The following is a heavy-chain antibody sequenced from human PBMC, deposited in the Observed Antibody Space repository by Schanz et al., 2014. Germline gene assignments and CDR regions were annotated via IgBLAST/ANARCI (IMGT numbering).Heavy chain of an antibody. D-gene: IGHD6-13*01. CDR3: ARLDSSSWYPRY. J-gene: IGHJ4*02. Sequence: VQVVESGGGLVQPGGSLRLSCAASGITFSGYSMSWIRQAPGKGLEWVSYISSSGSYTNYADSVKGRFTTSRDNGKKSMYLQMNSLRAEDTAVYYCARLDSSSWYPRYWGQGTLVTVSS. V-gene: IGHV3-11*05. CDR2: ISSSGSYT. CDR1: GITFSGYS.